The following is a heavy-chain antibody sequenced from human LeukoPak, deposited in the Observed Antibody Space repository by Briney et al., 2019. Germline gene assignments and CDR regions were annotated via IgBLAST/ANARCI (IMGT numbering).Heavy chain of an antibody. J-gene: IGHJ6*02. D-gene: IGHD3-9*01. V-gene: IGHV3-21*01. CDR1: GFTFSSYT. Sequence: GGSLRLSCAASGFTFSSYTMNWVRQAPGKGLEWVSSISSRSGYIYYADSVKGRFTISRDNAKNSLYLQMNSLRAEDTAVYYCARDQGFGYYDILTGSNGMDVWGQGTTVTVSS. CDR3: ARDQGFGYYDILTGSNGMDV. CDR2: ISSRSGYI.